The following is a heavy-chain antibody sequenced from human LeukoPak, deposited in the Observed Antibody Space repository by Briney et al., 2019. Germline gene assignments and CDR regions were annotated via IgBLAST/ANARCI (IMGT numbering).Heavy chain of an antibody. V-gene: IGHV3-11*04. Sequence: EGSLRLSCAASGFTFSDCYMNGIRQAPGKGLEWISYISSSGGTIYYADSVKGRFTLSRDNAKNSLYLQMNSLRAEDTDVYYCARDEGNYYHSSGYYHYWGQGTLVTVSS. CDR1: GFTFSDCY. CDR2: ISSSGGTI. J-gene: IGHJ4*02. D-gene: IGHD3-22*01. CDR3: ARDEGNYYHSSGYYHY.